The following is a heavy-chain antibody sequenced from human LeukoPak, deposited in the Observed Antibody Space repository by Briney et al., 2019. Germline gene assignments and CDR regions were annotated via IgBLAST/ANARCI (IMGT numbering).Heavy chain of an antibody. Sequence: SETLSLACTVSGGSISSYYWSWIRQPPGKGLEWIGYVYYSGSTNYNPSLKSRVTISVDTSKNQFSLKLSSVTAADTAVYFCARVSWSPGRSYYYMDVWGKGTTVTVSS. CDR2: VYYSGST. CDR3: ARVSWSPGRSYYYMDV. J-gene: IGHJ6*03. V-gene: IGHV4-59*01. D-gene: IGHD1-1*01. CDR1: GGSISSYY.